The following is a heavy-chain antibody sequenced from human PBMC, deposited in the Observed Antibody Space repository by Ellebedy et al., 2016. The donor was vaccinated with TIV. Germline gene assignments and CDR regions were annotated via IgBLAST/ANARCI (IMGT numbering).Heavy chain of an antibody. D-gene: IGHD1-1*01. CDR1: GFTFSNYG. J-gene: IGHJ4*02. CDR2: IWYDGSNK. V-gene: IGHV3-33*01. CDR3: ARGFYWKSSSFDF. Sequence: GESLKISCAASGFTFSNYGMHWVRQAPGRGLEWVALIWYDGSNKYYGDSVKGRFTISRDNAEDSLYLQMTSLRAEDTAVYYCARGFYWKSSSFDFWGQGTLVTVSS.